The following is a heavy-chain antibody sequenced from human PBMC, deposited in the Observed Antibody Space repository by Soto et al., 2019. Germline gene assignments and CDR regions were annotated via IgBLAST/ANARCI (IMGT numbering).Heavy chain of an antibody. D-gene: IGHD4-17*01. V-gene: IGHV1-69*13. CDR1: GGTFSSYA. CDR2: IIPIFSTA. CDR3: ARDSPYGDYAY. Sequence: GASVKVSCKASGGTFSSYAIGWVRQAPGQGLEWMGGIIPIFSTANYAQKFQGRVTITADESTSTAYMELSSLRSEDTAVYYCARDSPYGDYAYWGQGTLVTVSS. J-gene: IGHJ4*02.